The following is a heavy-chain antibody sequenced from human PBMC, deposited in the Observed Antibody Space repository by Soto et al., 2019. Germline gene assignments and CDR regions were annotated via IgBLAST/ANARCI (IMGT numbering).Heavy chain of an antibody. V-gene: IGHV3-23*01. CDR1: GFTFSIYA. CDR3: AKDEQWLGDYYYYGMDV. J-gene: IGHJ6*02. D-gene: IGHD6-19*01. Sequence: GGSLRLSCAASGFTFSIYAMSWVRQAPGKGLEWVSAISGSGGSTYYADSVKGRFTISRDNSKNTLYLQMNSLRAEDTAVYYCAKDEQWLGDYYYYGMDVWGQGTTVTVSS. CDR2: ISGSGGST.